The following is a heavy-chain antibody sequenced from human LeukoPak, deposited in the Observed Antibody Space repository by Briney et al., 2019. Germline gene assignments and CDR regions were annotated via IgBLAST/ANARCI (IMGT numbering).Heavy chain of an antibody. CDR3: ARGGNNWNDVYTR. CDR1: GGTFSSYA. CDR2: IIPIFGTA. D-gene: IGHD1-20*01. Sequence: GASVKVSCKASGGTFSSYAISWVRQAPGQGLEWMGRIIPIFGTANYAQKFQGRVTITMDESTSTAYMELSRLRSEDTAVYYCARGGNNWNDVYTRWGQGTLVTVSS. J-gene: IGHJ4*02. V-gene: IGHV1-69*05.